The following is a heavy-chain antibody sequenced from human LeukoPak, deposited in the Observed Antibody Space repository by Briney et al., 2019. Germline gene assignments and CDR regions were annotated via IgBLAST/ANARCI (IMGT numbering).Heavy chain of an antibody. V-gene: IGHV4-34*01. CDR1: GGSFSGYY. J-gene: IGHJ4*02. CDR2: INHSGST. CDR3: ARRYYGSGSWLGY. Sequence: KPSETLSLTCAVYGGSFSGYYWSWIRQPPGKGLEWIGEINHSGSTNYNPSLKSRVTMSVDTSKNQFSLKLSSVTAADTAVYYCARRYYGSGSWLGYWGQGTLVTVSS. D-gene: IGHD3-10*01.